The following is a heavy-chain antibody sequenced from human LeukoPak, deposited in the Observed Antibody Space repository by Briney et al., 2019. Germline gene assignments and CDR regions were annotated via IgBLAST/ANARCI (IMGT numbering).Heavy chain of an antibody. J-gene: IGHJ4*02. D-gene: IGHD3-3*01. CDR2: IGGRGSNI. Sequence: GRSLRLSCAASGFSFSHYGMHWVRQAPGKGLEWVSYIGGRGSNICYADSVKGRFTISRDNAKNSVNPQMNSLRAEDTAVYYCARDWSHSFGYWGQGILVTVSS. CDR1: GFSFSHYG. CDR3: ARDWSHSFGY. V-gene: IGHV3-48*01.